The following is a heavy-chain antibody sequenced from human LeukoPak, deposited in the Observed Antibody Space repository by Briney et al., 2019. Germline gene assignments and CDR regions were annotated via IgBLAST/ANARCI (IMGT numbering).Heavy chain of an antibody. Sequence: GGSLRLSCAASGFTFDDYAMHWVRQAPGKGLEWVSGISWNSGSIGYADSVKGRFTISRDSAKNSLYLQMNSLRAEDMASYYCAKATPGIAVAGSFDYWGQGTLVTVSS. J-gene: IGHJ4*02. V-gene: IGHV3-9*03. CDR2: ISWNSGSI. CDR1: GFTFDDYA. D-gene: IGHD6-19*01. CDR3: AKATPGIAVAGSFDY.